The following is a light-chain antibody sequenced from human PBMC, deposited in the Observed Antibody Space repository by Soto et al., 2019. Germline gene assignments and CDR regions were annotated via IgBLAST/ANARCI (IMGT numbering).Light chain of an antibody. CDR1: SSDVGGYEY. CDR2: EVN. CDR3: CLFAGSCTSYV. J-gene: IGLJ1*01. V-gene: IGLV2-14*01. Sequence: QSVLAQPASVSGSPGQTITISCTGTSSDVGGYEYVSWYQQYPGKAPKIMIYEVNNRPSGVSPRFSGSKLGNTASLTISGLQAEDGAGDYCCLFAGSCTSYVFGTGTKVPVL.